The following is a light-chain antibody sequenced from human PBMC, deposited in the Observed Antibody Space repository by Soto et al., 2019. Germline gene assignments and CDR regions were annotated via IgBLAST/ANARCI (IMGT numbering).Light chain of an antibody. V-gene: IGKV3-15*01. J-gene: IGKJ4*01. Sequence: EIVMTQSPATLSVSPGERATLSCRASQSVSSNLAWYQQKPGQTPRLLIYDASSRATGIPARFSGSGSGTDFTLNISSLQSEDFAVYYCKQYNNWPLTFGGGTNVEIK. CDR1: QSVSSN. CDR3: KQYNNWPLT. CDR2: DAS.